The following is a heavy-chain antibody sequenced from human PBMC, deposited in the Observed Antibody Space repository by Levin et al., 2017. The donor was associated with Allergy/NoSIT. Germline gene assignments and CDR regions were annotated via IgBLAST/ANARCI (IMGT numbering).Heavy chain of an antibody. J-gene: IGHJ4*02. V-gene: IGHV1-24*01. CDR1: GYTLTELS. Sequence: GESLKISCKVSGYTLTELSMHWVRQAPGKGLEWMGGFDPEDGETIYAQKFQGRVTMTEDTSTDTAYMELSSLRSEDTAVYYCATVSGSDRYFDYWGQGTLVTVSS. CDR2: FDPEDGET. CDR3: ATVSGSDRYFDY. D-gene: IGHD1-26*01.